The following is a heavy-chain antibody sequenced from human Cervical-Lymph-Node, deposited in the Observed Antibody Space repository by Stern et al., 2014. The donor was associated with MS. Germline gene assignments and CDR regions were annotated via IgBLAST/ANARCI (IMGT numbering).Heavy chain of an antibody. CDR1: GYTFTNNW. V-gene: IGHV5-51*03. Sequence: VQLVQSGAEVKKPGESLKISCKGSGYTFTNNWIAWVRQMPGQGLEWMGIIYPDDSDIRYSPSLQGQVTISADKSIRTSYPQWSIRKAADSAVYYCARPPPRRKWDDPNYGMDVWGQGTTVTVSS. D-gene: IGHD1-1*01. CDR2: IYPDDSDI. CDR3: ARPPPRRKWDDPNYGMDV. J-gene: IGHJ6*02.